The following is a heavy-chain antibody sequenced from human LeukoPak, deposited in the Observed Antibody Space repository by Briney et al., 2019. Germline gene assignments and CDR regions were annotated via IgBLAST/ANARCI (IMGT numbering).Heavy chain of an antibody. D-gene: IGHD5-24*01. CDR2: ISGDGVSS. J-gene: IGHJ4*02. Sequence: PGGSLRISCAASGFIFDDYAMHWVRHVPGRGLEWVSLISGDGVSSFYADSVRGRFTISRDNNNNSLSLQMYSLTTEDTAFYYCAREQFSHTSNYFDNWGQGILVTVSS. V-gene: IGHV3-43*02. CDR1: GFIFDDYA. CDR3: AREQFSHTSNYFDN.